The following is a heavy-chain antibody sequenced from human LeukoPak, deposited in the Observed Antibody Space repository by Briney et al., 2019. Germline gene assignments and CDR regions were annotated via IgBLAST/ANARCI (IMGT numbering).Heavy chain of an antibody. CDR2: ITSSSTYT. CDR3: EAIAEAFAFDI. V-gene: IGHV3-11*03. D-gene: IGHD6-13*01. J-gene: IGHJ3*02. Sequence: GGSLRLSCAASGFTFTDSYMSWIRQAPGKGLEWVSYITSSSTYTNYADSVKGRFIISRDNAKNSLFLQMGSLRAEDTAVYYCEAIAEAFAFDIWGQGTMVTVSS. CDR1: GFTFTDSY.